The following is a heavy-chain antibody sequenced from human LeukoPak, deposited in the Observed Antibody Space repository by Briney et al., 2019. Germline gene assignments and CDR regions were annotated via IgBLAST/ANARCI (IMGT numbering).Heavy chain of an antibody. CDR3: VAAVAGSYPPFDY. Sequence: GGSLRLSCAASGFTFSDYYMSWVRQAPGKGLEWVANIKQDGSEKYYVDSEKGRFTVSRDNAKNSLYLQMNSLRAEDTAVYYCVAAVAGSYPPFDYWGQGTLVTVSS. D-gene: IGHD6-19*01. J-gene: IGHJ4*02. V-gene: IGHV3-7*05. CDR2: IKQDGSEK. CDR1: GFTFSDYY.